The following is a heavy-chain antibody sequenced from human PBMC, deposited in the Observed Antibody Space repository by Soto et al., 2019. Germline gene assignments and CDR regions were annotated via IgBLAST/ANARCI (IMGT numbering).Heavy chain of an antibody. J-gene: IGHJ4*02. D-gene: IGHD3-10*01. CDR1: GFTFSSYG. CDR3: AKSWSRWYGEFDY. CDR2: ISNDGSNK. V-gene: IGHV3-30*18. Sequence: QVQLVESGGGVVQPGRSLRLSCVASGFTFSSYGMHWVRQAPGKGLEWVAVISNDGSNKYYADSVKGRFTISRDNSKNKLFLQMNSLRVEDTAVYYCAKSWSRWYGEFDYWGQGTLVTVSS.